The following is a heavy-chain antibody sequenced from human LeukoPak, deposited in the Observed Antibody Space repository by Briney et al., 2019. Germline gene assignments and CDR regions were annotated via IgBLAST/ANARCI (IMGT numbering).Heavy chain of an antibody. Sequence: VKVPCEASGYTFTSYDINWVRQATGQGLEWMGWMNPNSGNTGYAQKFQGRVTMTRNTSISTAYMELSSLRSEDTAVYYCARGGSYGVSSNDYWGQGTLVTVSS. D-gene: IGHD5-18*01. V-gene: IGHV1-8*01. J-gene: IGHJ4*02. CDR3: ARGGSYGVSSNDY. CDR1: GYTFTSYD. CDR2: MNPNSGNT.